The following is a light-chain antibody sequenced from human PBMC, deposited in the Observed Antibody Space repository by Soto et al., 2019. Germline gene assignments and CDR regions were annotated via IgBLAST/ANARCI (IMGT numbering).Light chain of an antibody. V-gene: IGKV1-39*01. CDR1: QSISTY. CDR2: AAS. Sequence: DIQMTQSPSSLSASVGDRVTITCRASQSISTYLHWYQQKPGKAPNLLIYAASTLQSGVPSRFSCSGSGTDFTLTISSLKPEDFATYFCQHGYSTPLTFGGGTKVDIK. J-gene: IGKJ4*01. CDR3: QHGYSTPLT.